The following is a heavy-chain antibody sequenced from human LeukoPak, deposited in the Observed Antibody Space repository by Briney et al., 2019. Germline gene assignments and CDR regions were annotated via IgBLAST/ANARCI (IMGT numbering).Heavy chain of an antibody. CDR3: VTVPYCSSTSCYPDAFDI. Sequence: GASVKVSCKVSGYTLTELSMHWVRQAPGKGLEWMGGFDPEDGETIYAQKFQGRVTMTEDTSTDTAYMELSSLRSEDTAVYYCVTVPYCSSTSCYPDAFDIWGQGTMVTVSS. V-gene: IGHV1-24*01. CDR1: GYTLTELS. CDR2: FDPEDGET. J-gene: IGHJ3*02. D-gene: IGHD2-2*01.